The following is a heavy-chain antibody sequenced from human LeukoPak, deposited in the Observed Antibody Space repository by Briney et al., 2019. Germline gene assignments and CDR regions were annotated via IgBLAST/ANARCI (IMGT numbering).Heavy chain of an antibody. Sequence: PGGSLRLSCAASGFTFSSYAMHWVRQAPGKGLEWVAVISYDGSNKYYADSVKGRFTISRDNSKNTLYLQMNSPRAEDTAVYYCARKYCSSTSCYFTNMDVWGKGTTVTVSS. CDR2: ISYDGSNK. CDR3: ARKYCSSTSCYFTNMDV. D-gene: IGHD2-2*01. V-gene: IGHV3-30-3*01. CDR1: GFTFSSYA. J-gene: IGHJ6*03.